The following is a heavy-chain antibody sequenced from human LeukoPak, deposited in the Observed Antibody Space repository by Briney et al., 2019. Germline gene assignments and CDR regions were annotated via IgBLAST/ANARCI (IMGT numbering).Heavy chain of an antibody. CDR1: GFTFDDYA. D-gene: IGHD2-21*02. CDR3: ADISHVVTASTFDY. CDR2: ISWNSGSI. Sequence: GGSLRLSCAASGFTFDDYAMHWVRQAPGKGLEWVSGISWNSGSIGYADSVKGRFTISRDNAKKSLYLQMNSLRAEDTALYYCADISHVVTASTFDYWGQGTLVTVSS. V-gene: IGHV3-9*01. J-gene: IGHJ4*02.